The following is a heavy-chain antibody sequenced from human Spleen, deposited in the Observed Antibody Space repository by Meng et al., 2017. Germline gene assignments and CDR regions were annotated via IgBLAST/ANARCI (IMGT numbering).Heavy chain of an antibody. CDR1: GASITSYY. CDR3: ARDRAPWSSFHYYFGLDI. J-gene: IGHJ6*02. CDR2: ISSGGTT. Sequence: SETLSLTCSVSGASITSYYWSWIRQPAGKGLEWIGHISSGGTTNYNPSLKSRLSMSVDTSENQFSLRLTSVTAADTAVYYCARDRAPWSSFHYYFGLDIWGQGTTVTGSS. V-gene: IGHV4-4*07. D-gene: IGHD2-8*02.